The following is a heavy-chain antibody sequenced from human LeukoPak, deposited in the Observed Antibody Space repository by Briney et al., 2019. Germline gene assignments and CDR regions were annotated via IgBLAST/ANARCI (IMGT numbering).Heavy chain of an antibody. D-gene: IGHD3-10*01. CDR2: ISSSSSTI. J-gene: IGHJ4*02. CDR3: ARIYYGSGSQTLDY. CDR1: GFTFSSYS. V-gene: IGHV3-48*04. Sequence: GGSLRLSCAASGFTFSSYSMNWVRQAPGKGLEWVSYISSSSSTIYYADSVKGRFTISRDNAKNSLYLQMNSLRAEDTAVYYCARIYYGSGSQTLDYWGQGTLVTVSS.